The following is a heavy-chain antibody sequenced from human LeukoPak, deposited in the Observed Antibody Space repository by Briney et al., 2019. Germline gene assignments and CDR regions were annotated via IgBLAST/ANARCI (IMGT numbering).Heavy chain of an antibody. CDR3: AKVRDSSGRTAFDI. J-gene: IGHJ3*02. D-gene: IGHD6-19*01. V-gene: IGHV3-9*01. CDR2: ISWNSGSI. CDR1: GFTFDDYA. Sequence: GGSLRLSCAASGFTFDDYAMHWVRQAPGKGLEWVSGISWNSGSIGYADSVKGRFTISRDNAKNSLYLQINSLRAEDTALYYCAKVRDSSGRTAFDIWGQGTMVTVSS.